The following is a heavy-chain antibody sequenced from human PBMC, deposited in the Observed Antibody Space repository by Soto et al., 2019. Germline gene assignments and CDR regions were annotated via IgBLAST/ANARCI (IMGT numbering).Heavy chain of an antibody. Sequence: QPGGSLRLSCAASGFTFSSYGMHWVRQAPGKGLEWVAVIWYDGSNKYYADSVKGRFTISRDNSKNTLYLQMNSLRAEDTAVYYCARDPRYRAVAGYFDYWGQGTLVTVSS. CDR1: GFTFSSYG. CDR3: ARDPRYRAVAGYFDY. CDR2: IWYDGSNK. J-gene: IGHJ4*02. V-gene: IGHV3-33*01. D-gene: IGHD6-19*01.